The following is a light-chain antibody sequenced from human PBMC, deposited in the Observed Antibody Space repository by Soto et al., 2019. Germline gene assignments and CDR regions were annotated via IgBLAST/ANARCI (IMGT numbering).Light chain of an antibody. V-gene: IGKV1-5*01. CDR3: QQYNRNTWS. Sequence: DIQMTQSPSTLSASVGGRVTITCRASQSVGTWVAWYQQKPGKAPKLLIYGASNLESGVPSRFSGSGSGTEFTLTITTLQPDDFATYFCQQYNRNTWSLGPGTKVDIK. CDR2: GAS. J-gene: IGKJ1*01. CDR1: QSVGTW.